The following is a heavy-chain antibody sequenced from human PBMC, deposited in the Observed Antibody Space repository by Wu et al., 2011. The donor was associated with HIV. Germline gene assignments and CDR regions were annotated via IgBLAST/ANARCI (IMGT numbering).Heavy chain of an antibody. CDR2: INPNNGGT. CDR3: ARGWRYCRSTSCYYFDH. Sequence: QVQLVQSGAEVKKPGASVTVSCKASGYTFTGYYMHWVRQAPGQGLEWMGWINPNNGGTNYAQKFQGRVTMTRDTSISTAYMELSRLTSDDTAVYYXARGWRYCRSTSCYYFDHWGQGTLVTVSS. J-gene: IGHJ4*02. CDR1: GYTFTGYY. D-gene: IGHD2-2*01. V-gene: IGHV1-2*02.